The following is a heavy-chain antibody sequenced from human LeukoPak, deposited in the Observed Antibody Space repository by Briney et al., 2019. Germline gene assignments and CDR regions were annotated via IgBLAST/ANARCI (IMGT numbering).Heavy chain of an antibody. CDR1: GYTFTAYY. Sequence: ASVKVSCKTSGYTFTAYYMHWVRQAPGQGLEWMGWINPSGGSTSYAQKFQGRVTMTRDTSTSTVYMELSSLRSEDTAVYYCAREGCSSTSCYSFDYWGQGTLVTVSS. J-gene: IGHJ4*02. V-gene: IGHV1-46*01. D-gene: IGHD2-2*01. CDR3: AREGCSSTSCYSFDY. CDR2: INPSGGST.